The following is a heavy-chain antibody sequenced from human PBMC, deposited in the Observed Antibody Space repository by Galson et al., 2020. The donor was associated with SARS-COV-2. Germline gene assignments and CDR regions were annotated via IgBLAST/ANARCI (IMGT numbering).Heavy chain of an antibody. D-gene: IGHD3-3*01. Sequence: SETLSLTCTVSGGSVSSGDYYWSWIRQPPGKGLEWLGYIYYSGSTYYNPSLKSRVTISLDASKNQFSLKLTSVTAADTAVYYCATLKTPSHYDVWSGPVEYFQDWGQGTLVTVSS. CDR2: IYYSGST. CDR3: ATLKTPSHYDVWSGPVEYFQD. V-gene: IGHV4-30-4*01. J-gene: IGHJ1*01. CDR1: GGSVSSGDYY.